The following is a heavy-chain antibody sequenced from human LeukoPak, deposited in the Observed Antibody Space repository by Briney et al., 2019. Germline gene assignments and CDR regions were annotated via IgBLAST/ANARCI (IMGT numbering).Heavy chain of an antibody. CDR2: ISSSSSYI. J-gene: IGHJ5*02. V-gene: IGHV3-21*01. CDR1: GFTFSSYS. D-gene: IGHD7-27*01. CDR3: ARGRTGDLGNWFDP. Sequence: GGSLRLSCAASGFTFSSYSMNWVRQAPGKGLEWVSSISSSSSYIYYADSVKDRFTISRDNAKNSLYLQMNSLRAEDTAVYYCARGRTGDLGNWFDPWGQGTLVTVSS.